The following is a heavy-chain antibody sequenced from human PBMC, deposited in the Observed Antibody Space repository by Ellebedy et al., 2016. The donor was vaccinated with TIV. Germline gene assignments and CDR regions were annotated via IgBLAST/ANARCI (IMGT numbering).Heavy chain of an antibody. Sequence: MPSETLSLTCTVSGGSLINHFWSWIRQPPGKGLEWIASLYYTGTTNYNPSLKSRVSTSVDTSKNQISLTLMTSVSAADTAVYYCARVAITAAVGGGFFDLWGRGTLVTVSS. D-gene: IGHD6-13*01. J-gene: IGHJ2*01. CDR2: LYYTGTT. CDR1: GGSLINHF. V-gene: IGHV4-59*11. CDR3: ARVAITAAVGGGFFDL.